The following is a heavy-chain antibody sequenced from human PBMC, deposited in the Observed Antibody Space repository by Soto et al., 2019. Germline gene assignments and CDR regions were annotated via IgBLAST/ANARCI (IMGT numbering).Heavy chain of an antibody. J-gene: IGHJ6*02. D-gene: IGHD6-13*01. CDR2: ISWNSGTI. CDR3: AKDMRGGSSSSRYYYGLDV. Sequence: EVQLVESGGGLVQPGRSLRLSCAASGFTFDDYAMHWVRQAPGKGLEWVSGISWNSGTIVYADSVKGRFTISSDTAKNSLYLQMNSRRGEATAVYYCAKDMRGGSSSSRYYYGLDVWGRGTTVIVS. V-gene: IGHV3-9*01. CDR1: GFTFDDYA.